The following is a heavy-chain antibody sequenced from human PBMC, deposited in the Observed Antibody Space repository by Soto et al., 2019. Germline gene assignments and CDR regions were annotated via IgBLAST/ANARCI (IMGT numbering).Heavy chain of an antibody. V-gene: IGHV4-61*01. D-gene: IGHD2-8*01. CDR1: GGSVSSGSYY. J-gene: IGHJ4*02. CDR3: ARESLLMVYATDY. CDR2: IYYSGST. Sequence: SETLSLTCTVSGGSVSSGSYYWSWIRQPPGKGLEWIGYIYYSGSTNYNPSLKSRVTISVDTSKNQFSLKLSSVTAVDTAVYYCARESLLMVYATDYWGQGTLVTVSS.